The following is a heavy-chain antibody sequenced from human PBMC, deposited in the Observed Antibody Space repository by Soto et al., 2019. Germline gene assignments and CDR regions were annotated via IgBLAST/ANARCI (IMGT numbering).Heavy chain of an antibody. J-gene: IGHJ4*02. CDR2: IWYDGRNK. V-gene: IGHV3-33*01. CDR1: GFTFSSYG. CDR3: ARESYGSGSYYTYFDY. D-gene: IGHD3-10*01. Sequence: QVQLVESGGGVVQPGRSLRLSCAASGFTFSSYGMHWVRQAPGKGLEWVAVIWYDGRNKYYADSVKGRFTISRDNSKNTLYLQMNGLSAEDTAVYYCARESYGSGSYYTYFDYWGQGTLVTVSS.